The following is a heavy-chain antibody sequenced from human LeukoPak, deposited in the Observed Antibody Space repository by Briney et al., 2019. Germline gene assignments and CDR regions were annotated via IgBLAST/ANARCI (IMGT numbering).Heavy chain of an antibody. CDR2: ISYSGST. D-gene: IGHD6-19*01. V-gene: IGHV4-59*11. J-gene: IGHJ4*02. CDR1: GGSISSHY. Sequence: PSETLSLTCTVSGGSISSHYWTWIRQPPGKGLEWVGYISYSGSTDYNPSLKSRVTISVDTSKNQFSLKLTSVTAADTAVYYCAREGSVTGRAIDYWGQGTLVTVSS. CDR3: AREGSVTGRAIDY.